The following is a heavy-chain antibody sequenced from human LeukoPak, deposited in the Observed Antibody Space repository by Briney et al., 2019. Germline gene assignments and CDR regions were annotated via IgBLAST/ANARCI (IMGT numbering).Heavy chain of an antibody. V-gene: IGHV3-30*19. CDR1: GFTFSSYG. CDR2: ISFDGSNK. Sequence: PGGSLRLSCAASGFTFSSYGMHWVRQAPGKGLEWVAVISFDGSNKYYADSVKGRFTISRDNSKSTLFLQMNSLRAEDTAVYFCARPRVVTARNDGFDIWGQGTMVTVSS. CDR3: ARPRVVTARNDGFDI. J-gene: IGHJ3*02. D-gene: IGHD2-21*02.